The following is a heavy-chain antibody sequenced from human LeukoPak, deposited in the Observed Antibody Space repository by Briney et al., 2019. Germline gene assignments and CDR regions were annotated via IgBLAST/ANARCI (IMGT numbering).Heavy chain of an antibody. CDR2: ISSSSSYI. Sequence: PGGSLRLSCAASGFTFSSYSMNWVRQTPGKGLEWVSSISSSSSYIYYADSVKGRFTISGDNAKNSLYLQMNSLRAEDTAVYYCARQGPAANGKAYFGYWGQGTLVTVSS. CDR3: ARQGPAANGKAYFGY. CDR1: GFTFSSYS. D-gene: IGHD2-2*01. V-gene: IGHV3-21*01. J-gene: IGHJ4*02.